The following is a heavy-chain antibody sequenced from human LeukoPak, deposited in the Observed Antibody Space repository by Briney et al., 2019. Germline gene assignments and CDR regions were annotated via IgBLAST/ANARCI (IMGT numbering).Heavy chain of an antibody. CDR3: ARVRPTRAEHSSSPRGPLTVGVFDY. CDR2: INHSGST. D-gene: IGHD6-6*01. J-gene: IGHJ4*02. V-gene: IGHV4-34*01. CDR1: GGSFSGYY. Sequence: SETLSLTCAVYGGSFSGYYWSWIRQPPGKGLEWIGEINHSGSTNYNPSLKSRVTISVDTSKNQFSLKLSSVTAADTAVYYCARVRPTRAEHSSSPRGPLTVGVFDYWGQGTLVTVSS.